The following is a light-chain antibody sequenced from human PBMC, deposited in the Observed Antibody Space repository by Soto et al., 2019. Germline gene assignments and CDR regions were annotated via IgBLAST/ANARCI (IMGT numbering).Light chain of an antibody. Sequence: EIVLTQSPGTLSLSPGERATLSCRASQSVTSSYLAWYQQKPGQAPRLLISGASSRAPGIPDRFSGGGSGTDFPLHISRLEPEDFAVYCCQQYSTSLLTFGGGTKVEIK. CDR2: GAS. J-gene: IGKJ4*01. V-gene: IGKV3-20*01. CDR1: QSVTSSY. CDR3: QQYSTSLLT.